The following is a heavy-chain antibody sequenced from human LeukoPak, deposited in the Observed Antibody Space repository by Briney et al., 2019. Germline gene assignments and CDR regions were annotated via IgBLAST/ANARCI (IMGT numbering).Heavy chain of an antibody. D-gene: IGHD6-13*01. V-gene: IGHV1-69*13. CDR1: GGTFSSYA. Sequence: SEKVSCKASGGTFSSYAISWVRQAPGQGLEWMGGIIPIFGTANYAQKFQGRVTITADESTSTAYMDLSSLRSEDTAVYYCASWGYSSSWYERNLFQHWGQGTLVT. CDR3: ASWGYSSSWYERNLFQH. J-gene: IGHJ1*01. CDR2: IIPIFGTA.